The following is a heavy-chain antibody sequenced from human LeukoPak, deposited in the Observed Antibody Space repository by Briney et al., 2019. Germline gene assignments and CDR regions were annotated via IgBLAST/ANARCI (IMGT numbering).Heavy chain of an antibody. V-gene: IGHV1-46*01. J-gene: IGHJ4*02. CDR2: IHPSGGTT. CDR1: GYTFTNFY. CDR3: ARDSSNSIDY. D-gene: IGHD1-1*01. Sequence: GASVKVSCKASGYTFTNFYIHWVRQAPGQGLEWMGIIHPSGGTTSYAQKFQGRVTLTGDTSTSTVYMEVNSLRSEDTAVYYCARDSSNSIDYWGQGTLVFVSS.